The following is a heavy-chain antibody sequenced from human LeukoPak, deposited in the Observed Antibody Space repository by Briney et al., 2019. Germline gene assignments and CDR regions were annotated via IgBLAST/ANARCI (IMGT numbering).Heavy chain of an antibody. D-gene: IGHD3-10*01. CDR1: GFSLSTSGVG. CDR2: IYWDDDK. Sequence: SGPTLVKPTQTLTLTCTFSGFSLSTSGVGVGWIRQPPGEALEWLALIYWDDDKRYSPSLKSRLTITKDTSKNQVVLTMTNMDPVDTATYYCAHAPGYYGSGSYFKNGQFDYWGQGTLVTVSS. CDR3: AHAPGYYGSGSYFKNGQFDY. V-gene: IGHV2-5*02. J-gene: IGHJ4*02.